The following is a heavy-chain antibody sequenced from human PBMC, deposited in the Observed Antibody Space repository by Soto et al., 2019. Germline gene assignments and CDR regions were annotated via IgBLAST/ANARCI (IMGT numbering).Heavy chain of an antibody. D-gene: IGHD4-17*01. CDR3: ARAATVTTLHSDY. Sequence: SETLSLTCTVSGGSISSYYWSWIRQPPGKGLEWIGYIYYSGSTNYNPSLKSRVTISVDTSKNQFSLKLSSVTAADTAVYYCARAATVTTLHSDYWGQGTLVTVSS. V-gene: IGHV4-59*01. CDR2: IYYSGST. J-gene: IGHJ4*02. CDR1: GGSISSYY.